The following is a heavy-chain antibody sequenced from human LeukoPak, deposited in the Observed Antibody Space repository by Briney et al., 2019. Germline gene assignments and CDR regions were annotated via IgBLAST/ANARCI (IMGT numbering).Heavy chain of an antibody. CDR1: GYTFTSYG. V-gene: IGHV1-18*01. CDR2: ISAYNGNT. Sequence: GASVKVSCKASGYTFTSYGISWVRQAPGQGLEWMGWISAYNGNTKYAQKFQDRVTMTTDTSTSTALMELRSLRSDDTAVYYCARGRITATAISSDYWGQGTLVTVSS. J-gene: IGHJ4*02. D-gene: IGHD2-2*02. CDR3: ARGRITATAISSDY.